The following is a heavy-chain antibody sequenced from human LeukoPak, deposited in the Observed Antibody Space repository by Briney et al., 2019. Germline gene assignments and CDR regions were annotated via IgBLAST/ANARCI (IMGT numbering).Heavy chain of an antibody. D-gene: IGHD2-21*02. CDR2: ISSSGSTI. V-gene: IGHV3-48*03. J-gene: IGHJ4*02. Sequence: GGSLRLSCAASGFTFSSYEMNWVRQAPGKGLEWLSYISSSGSTIYYADSVKGRFTISRDNAKNSLYLQMNSLRAEGTAVYYCAREGYCGGDCYLFDYWGQGTLVTVSP. CDR3: AREGYCGGDCYLFDY. CDR1: GFTFSSYE.